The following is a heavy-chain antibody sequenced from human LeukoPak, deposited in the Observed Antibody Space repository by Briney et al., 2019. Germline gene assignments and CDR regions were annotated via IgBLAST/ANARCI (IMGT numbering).Heavy chain of an antibody. J-gene: IGHJ3*02. CDR3: ARDEVVGATYDAFDI. V-gene: IGHV1-8*02. CDR1: GSTFTSYD. CDR2: MYPNSGNT. Sequence: GASVTVSCTASGSTFTSYDINWVRQAPGQGLEWMGWMYPNSGNTDYAQRFQGRVTMTRDMSTSTVYLEMSSLRSEDTAVYYCARDEVVGATYDAFDIWGQGTMVTVSS. D-gene: IGHD1-26*01.